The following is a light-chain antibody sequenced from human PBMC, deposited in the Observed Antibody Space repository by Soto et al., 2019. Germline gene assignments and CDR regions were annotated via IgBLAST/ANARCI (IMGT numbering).Light chain of an antibody. V-gene: IGLV2-14*01. CDR2: EVT. CDR1: SSDVGGYNY. J-gene: IGLJ1*01. Sequence: QSVLTQPASVSGSPGQSITISCTGTSSDVGGYNYVSWYQLHPGKAPNLILYEVTNRPSGVSDRFSGSKSGNTASLTISGLQAEDEADYYCSSYTSSTAYVFGTGTKVTVL. CDR3: SSYTSSTAYV.